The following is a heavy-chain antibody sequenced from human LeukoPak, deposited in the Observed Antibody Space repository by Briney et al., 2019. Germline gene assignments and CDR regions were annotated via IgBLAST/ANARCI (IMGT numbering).Heavy chain of an antibody. CDR1: GYTFTSYG. CDR3: AGDRDMAMIVVSDY. Sequence: ASVKVSCKASGYTFTSYGISWVRQAPGQGLEWMGWISAYNGNTNYAQKLQGRVTMTTDTSTSTAYMELRSLRSDDTAVYYCAGDRDMAMIVVSDYWGQGTLVTVSS. CDR2: ISAYNGNT. V-gene: IGHV1-18*01. J-gene: IGHJ4*02. D-gene: IGHD3-22*01.